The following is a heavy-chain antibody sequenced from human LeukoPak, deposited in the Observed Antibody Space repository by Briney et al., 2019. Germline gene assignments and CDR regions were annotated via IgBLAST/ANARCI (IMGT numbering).Heavy chain of an antibody. Sequence: ASVKVSCKASGYTFTTYYVHWVRQAPGQGLEWMGIINPSGGSTTYAQKFRGRLTMTRDMSTSTVYMELSSLRSEDTAVYYCARGNVYYDSSGYYITYYYYYYMDVWGKGTTVTISS. CDR2: INPSGGST. CDR3: ARGNVYYDSSGYYITYYYYYYMDV. J-gene: IGHJ6*03. CDR1: GYTFTTYY. V-gene: IGHV1-46*01. D-gene: IGHD3-22*01.